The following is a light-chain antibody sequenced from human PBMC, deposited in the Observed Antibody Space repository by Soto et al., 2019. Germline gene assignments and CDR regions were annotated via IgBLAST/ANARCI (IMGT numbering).Light chain of an antibody. J-gene: IGKJ1*01. V-gene: IGKV1-5*03. CDR1: QNSNNW. Sequence: DIQMTQSPSTLSASVGDRVTITCRASQNSNNWLAWYQQKPGKAPKLLIYRASSLENGVPSRFSGRGSGTDFIFTITIPQPDDFATYYCQQYSSDSTFGQGTKAEIK. CDR3: QQYSSDST. CDR2: RAS.